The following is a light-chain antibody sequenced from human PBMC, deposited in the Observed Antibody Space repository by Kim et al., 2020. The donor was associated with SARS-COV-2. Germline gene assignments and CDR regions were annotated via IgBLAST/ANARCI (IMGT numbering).Light chain of an antibody. CDR3: QYSKSFPWT. V-gene: IGKV1-5*03. J-gene: IGKJ1*01. CDR1: QGISSW. CDR2: KAS. Sequence: TSVGDRATLTCRASQGISSWLAWYQQKPGQAPEPLIYKASSLESGVSSRFSGSGSGTEFTLTINSLQPDDFATYYCQYSKSFPWTFGQGTQVDIK.